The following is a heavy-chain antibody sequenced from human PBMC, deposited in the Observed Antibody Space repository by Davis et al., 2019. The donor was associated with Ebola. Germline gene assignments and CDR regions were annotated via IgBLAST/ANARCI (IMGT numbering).Heavy chain of an antibody. V-gene: IGHV3-48*02. CDR2: ISSSGSAI. D-gene: IGHD3-3*01. CDR3: ARGTPFGRWIGSWMDV. J-gene: IGHJ6*04. CDR1: GFTFSDYG. Sequence: PGGSLRLSCAASGFTFSDYGMNWVRRAPGKGLEWVSYISSSGSAIYYADSVKGRFTISRDNAKNSLYLQMSSLRDEDTAVYYCARGTPFGRWIGSWMDVWGKGTTVTVSS.